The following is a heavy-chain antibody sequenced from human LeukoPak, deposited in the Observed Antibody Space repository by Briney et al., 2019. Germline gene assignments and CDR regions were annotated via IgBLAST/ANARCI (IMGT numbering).Heavy chain of an antibody. CDR3: ARAIVYWFFDL. CDR1: GFTFSSYG. J-gene: IGHJ2*01. D-gene: IGHD3-22*01. Sequence: GGSLRLSCAASGFTFSSYGMSWVRQAPGKGLEWVSTISGSGGSTYYADSVKGRFTISRDNSKNTVYLQMNSLRAEDTALYYCARAIVYWFFDLWGRGTLVTVSS. CDR2: ISGSGGST. V-gene: IGHV3-23*01.